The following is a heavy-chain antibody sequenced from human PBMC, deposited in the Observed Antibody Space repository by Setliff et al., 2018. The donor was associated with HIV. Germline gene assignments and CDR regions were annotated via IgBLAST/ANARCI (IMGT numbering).Heavy chain of an antibody. CDR2: IIPIFGTT. CDR3: ARGRNYDSSGYGDYYYYMDV. CDR1: GGTFSSYP. V-gene: IGHV1-69*13. Sequence: GASVKVSCKASGGTFSSYPISWVRQAPGQGLEWMGGIIPIFGTTHYAQKFQGRVTVTADESTSTAYMQLSRLRSDDTAVYYCARGRNYDSSGYGDYYYYMDVWGKGTTVTVSS. D-gene: IGHD3-22*01. J-gene: IGHJ6*03.